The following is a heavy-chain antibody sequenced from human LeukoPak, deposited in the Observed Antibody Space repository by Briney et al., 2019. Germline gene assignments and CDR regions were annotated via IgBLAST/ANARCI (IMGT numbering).Heavy chain of an antibody. Sequence: SETLSLTCTVSGGSISSSSYYSGWIRPPPGKGLGWIGSIYYSGSTYYNPSLKSRVTISVDTSKNQFSLKLSSVTAADTAVYYCARLAVAGTEYFQHWGQGTLVTVSS. CDR2: IYYSGST. CDR3: ARLAVAGTEYFQH. V-gene: IGHV4-39*01. J-gene: IGHJ1*01. D-gene: IGHD6-19*01. CDR1: GGSISSSSYY.